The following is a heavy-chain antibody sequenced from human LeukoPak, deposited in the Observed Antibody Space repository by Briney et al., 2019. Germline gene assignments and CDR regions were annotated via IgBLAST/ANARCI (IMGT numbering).Heavy chain of an antibody. Sequence: GGSLRLSCAASGFTFSSYAMSWVRQAPGKGLEWVSAISGSGGSTYYADSVKGRFTTSRDNSKNTLYLQMNSLRAEDTAVYYCAKGTTVSLYYYYYMDVWGKGTTVTVSS. CDR2: ISGSGGST. CDR3: AKGTTVSLYYYYYMDV. CDR1: GFTFSSYA. V-gene: IGHV3-23*01. J-gene: IGHJ6*03. D-gene: IGHD4-17*01.